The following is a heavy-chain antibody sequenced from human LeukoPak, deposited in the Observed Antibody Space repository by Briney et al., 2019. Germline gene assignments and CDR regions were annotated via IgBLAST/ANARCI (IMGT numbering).Heavy chain of an antibody. Sequence: GGSLRLSCAGSGFTFSTYLMSWVRQAPGEGLEWVANIKQDGSEKYYVDSLKGRFTISRDNAKNSLYLQMNSLRVEDTAVYYCARDRKGGDYWGQGTLVTVSS. CDR1: GFTFSTYL. CDR2: IKQDGSEK. D-gene: IGHD3-16*01. J-gene: IGHJ4*02. CDR3: ARDRKGGDY. V-gene: IGHV3-7*01.